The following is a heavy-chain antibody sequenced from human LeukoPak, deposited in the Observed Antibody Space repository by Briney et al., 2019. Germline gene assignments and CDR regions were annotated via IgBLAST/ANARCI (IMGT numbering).Heavy chain of an antibody. CDR2: ISWNSGSR. J-gene: IGHJ4*02. CDR1: VFTFDDYA. D-gene: IGHD5-18*01. V-gene: IGHV3-9*01. CDR3: ARDSGFRGLWPLDY. Sequence: GGSLRLSCAASVFTFDDYAMHWVRQAPGKGLEWVPGISWNSGSRAYADSVKDRFTISRVNVKNSLFLQMNSLRAEDTAVYYCARDSGFRGLWPLDYWGQGTLVTVSS.